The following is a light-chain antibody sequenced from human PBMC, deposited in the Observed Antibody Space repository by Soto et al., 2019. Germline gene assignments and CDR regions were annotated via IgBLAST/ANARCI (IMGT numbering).Light chain of an antibody. V-gene: IGLV2-14*03. CDR1: SSDVVGYNY. CDR2: DVS. J-gene: IGLJ1*01. Sequence: QSVLTQPASVSGSPGQSITISCTGTSSDVVGYNYVSWYQHHPGKAPKLMIYDVSTRPSGVSNRFSGSKSGNTASLTISGLQPEDEADYYCCSYTTSNTRQIVFGTGTKVTVL. CDR3: CSYTTSNTRQIV.